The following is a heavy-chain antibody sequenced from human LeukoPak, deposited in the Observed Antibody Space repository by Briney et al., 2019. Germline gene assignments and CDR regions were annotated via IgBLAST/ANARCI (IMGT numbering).Heavy chain of an antibody. J-gene: IGHJ4*02. CDR2: IYYSGST. V-gene: IGHV4-59*08. CDR1: GGSISSYY. Sequence: SETLSLTCTVSGGSISSYYWSWIRQPPGKGLEWIGYIYYSGSTNYNLSLKSRVTISVDTSKNQFSLKLSSVTAADTAVYYCARRYGSYYEGWFFDYWGQGTLVTVSS. D-gene: IGHD1-26*01. CDR3: ARRYGSYYEGWFFDY.